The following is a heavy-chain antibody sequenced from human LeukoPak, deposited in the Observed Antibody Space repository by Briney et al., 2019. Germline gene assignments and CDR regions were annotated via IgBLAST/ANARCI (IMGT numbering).Heavy chain of an antibody. J-gene: IGHJ6*03. D-gene: IGHD2-15*01. CDR2: ISSSSSYI. Sequence: GGSLRLSCAASGFTFSSYSMNWVRQAPGKGLEWVSSISSSSSYIYYADSVKGRFTISRDNAKSTLYLQLNSLRAEDTAVYYCARGGFCSGGSCPVDYYYYMDVWGKGTTVTVSS. V-gene: IGHV3-21*01. CDR1: GFTFSSYS. CDR3: ARGGFCSGGSCPVDYYYYMDV.